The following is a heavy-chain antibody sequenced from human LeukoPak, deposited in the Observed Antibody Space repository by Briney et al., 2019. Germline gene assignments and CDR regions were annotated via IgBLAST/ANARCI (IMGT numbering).Heavy chain of an antibody. D-gene: IGHD3-3*01. CDR1: GFTFSDYY. Sequence: GGSLRLSCAASGFTFSDYYMSWIRQAPGKGLEWVSYISSSGSTIYYADSVKGRFTISRDNAKNSLYLQMNSLRAEDTAVYYCARARLGFWSGYYTGIPLDAFDIWGQGTMVTVSS. J-gene: IGHJ3*02. V-gene: IGHV3-11*01. CDR2: ISSSGSTI. CDR3: ARARLGFWSGYYTGIPLDAFDI.